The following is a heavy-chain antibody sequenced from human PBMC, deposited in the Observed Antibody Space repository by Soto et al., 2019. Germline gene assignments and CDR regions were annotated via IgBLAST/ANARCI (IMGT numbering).Heavy chain of an antibody. CDR1: GFTFSSYS. D-gene: IGHD6-19*01. CDR2: ISSSSSYI. Sequence: GGSLRLSCAASGFTFSSYSMNWVRQAPGKGLEWVSSISSSSSYIYYADSVKGRFTISRDNAKNSLYLQMNSLRAEDTAVYYCARGCAGGWYYFDYWGQGTLVTVSS. CDR3: ARGCAGGWYYFDY. V-gene: IGHV3-21*01. J-gene: IGHJ4*02.